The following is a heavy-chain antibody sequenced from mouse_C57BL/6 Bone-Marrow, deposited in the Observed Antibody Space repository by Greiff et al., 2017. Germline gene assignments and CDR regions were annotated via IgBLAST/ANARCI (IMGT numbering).Heavy chain of an antibody. CDR1: GYTFTSYW. Sequence: VQLVESGAELVKPGASVKLSCKASGYTFTSYWMHWVKQRPGQGLEWIGMIHPNSGSTNYNEKFKSKATLTVDKSSSTAYMQLRSLTSEDSAVYYCAGNYYFDYWGQGTTLTVSS. J-gene: IGHJ2*01. V-gene: IGHV1-64*01. CDR2: IHPNSGST. CDR3: AGNYYFDY.